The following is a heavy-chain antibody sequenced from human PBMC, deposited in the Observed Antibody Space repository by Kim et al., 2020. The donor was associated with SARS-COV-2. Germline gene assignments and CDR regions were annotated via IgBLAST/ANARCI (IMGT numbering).Heavy chain of an antibody. D-gene: IGHD3-10*02. CDR2: ISNNRGET. CDR3: ARDYYGRGHFDY. V-gene: IGHV1-18*04. J-gene: IGHJ4*02. CDR1: GYTFINYG. Sequence: ASVKVSCKASGYTFINYGMSWVRQAPGQGLEWMGWISNNRGETNLGQKFQGRVTMTTDTSTTTTYMELRSLRSDDTAVYYCARDYYGRGHFDYWGQGPWS.